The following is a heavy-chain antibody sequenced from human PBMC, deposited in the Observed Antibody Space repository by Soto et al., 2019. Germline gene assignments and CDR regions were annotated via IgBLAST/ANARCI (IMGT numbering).Heavy chain of an antibody. Sequence: PSETLSLTCNVSGGSVSADSWNWLRLAPEKGLELIAYLHKTGATRYNPYLESRAAISVDTSKNQLSLELRSVSAADMASYCCARGDLVYDKWGQGTKVTVSS. CDR2: LHKTGAT. V-gene: IGHV4-59*02. CDR1: GGSVSADS. CDR3: ARGDLVYDK. J-gene: IGHJ4*02.